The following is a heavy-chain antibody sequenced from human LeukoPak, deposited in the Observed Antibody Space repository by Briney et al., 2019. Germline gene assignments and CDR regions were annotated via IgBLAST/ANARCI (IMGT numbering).Heavy chain of an antibody. CDR2: MNPNSGNT. Sequence: GASVKVSCKASGYTFTNYDINWVRQATGQGLEWMGWMNPNSGNTGYAQKFQGRVTMTRNTSISTAYMELSSLRSEDTAVYYCARGGQYSSGWYGPYYFDYWGQGTLVTVSS. D-gene: IGHD6-19*01. CDR1: GYTFTNYD. V-gene: IGHV1-8*01. J-gene: IGHJ4*02. CDR3: ARGGQYSSGWYGPYYFDY.